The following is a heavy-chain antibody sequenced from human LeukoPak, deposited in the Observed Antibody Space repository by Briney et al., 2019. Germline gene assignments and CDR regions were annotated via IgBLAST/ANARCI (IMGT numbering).Heavy chain of an antibody. V-gene: IGHV3-23*01. Sequence: GGSLRLSCAASGFTFSSYAMGWVRQAPGKGLEWVSAISGSGGSTYYADSVKGRFTISRDNSKNTLYLQMNSLRAEDTAVYYCAKDLPLYDFWSGYYPYYYYGMDVWGQGTTVTVSS. CDR3: AKDLPLYDFWSGYYPYYYYGMDV. CDR2: ISGSGGST. D-gene: IGHD3-3*01. CDR1: GFTFSSYA. J-gene: IGHJ6*02.